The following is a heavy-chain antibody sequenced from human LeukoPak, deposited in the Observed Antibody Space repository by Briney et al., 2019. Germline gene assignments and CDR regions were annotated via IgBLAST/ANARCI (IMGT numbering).Heavy chain of an antibody. CDR3: ARERIRCRGDCNDD. D-gene: IGHD2-21*02. Sequence: PGGSLRLSCAASGFTFSTYSMNWVRQTPGKGLEWVSYIGTGNNKHYAESIKGRFTTSRDDAKNALYLHMDSLKAEDTAVYYCARERIRCRGDCNDDWGQGTLVTVSS. CDR1: GFTFSTYS. J-gene: IGHJ4*02. CDR2: IGTGNNK. V-gene: IGHV3-21*05.